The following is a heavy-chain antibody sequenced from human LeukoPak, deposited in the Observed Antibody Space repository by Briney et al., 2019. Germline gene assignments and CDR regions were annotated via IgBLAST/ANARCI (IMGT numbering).Heavy chain of an antibody. Sequence: PSETLSLTCTVSGGSISSGDYYWSWIRQPPGKGLEWIGYIYYSGSTYYNPSLKSRVTISVDTSKNQFSLKLSSVTAADTAVYYCARAFVVLRYFDWSQIPLYFDYWGQGTLVTVSS. CDR2: IYYSGST. V-gene: IGHV4-30-4*01. D-gene: IGHD3-9*01. CDR3: ARAFVVLRYFDWSQIPLYFDY. CDR1: GGSISSGDYY. J-gene: IGHJ4*02.